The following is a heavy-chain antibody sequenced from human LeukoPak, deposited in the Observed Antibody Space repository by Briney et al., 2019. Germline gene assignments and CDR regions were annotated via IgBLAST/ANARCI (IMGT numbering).Heavy chain of an antibody. CDR1: GGSFSGYH. CDR2: INHSGST. V-gene: IGHV4-34*01. CDR3: ARARRRFDP. J-gene: IGHJ5*02. Sequence: PSETLSLTCAVYGGSFSGYHWSWIRQPPGKGLEWIGEINHSGSTNYNPSLKSRVTISVDTSKNQFSLKLSSVTAADTAVYYCARARRRFDPWGQGTLVTVSS.